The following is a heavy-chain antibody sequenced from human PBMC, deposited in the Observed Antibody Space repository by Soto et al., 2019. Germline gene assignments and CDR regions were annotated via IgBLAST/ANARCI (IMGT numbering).Heavy chain of an antibody. Sequence: QVQLQESGPRLVKPSETLSLTCTVSSGSITDYYWSWVRQPPEKGLEWVGYVHYSGRTRYNPSLESRVTISRATSDNQFSLTLKSVTAADTAVYYCTSSHGAYWGQGILVTVSS. CDR2: VHYSGRT. CDR1: SGSITDYY. J-gene: IGHJ4*02. V-gene: IGHV4-59*08. CDR3: TSSHGAY. D-gene: IGHD3-10*01.